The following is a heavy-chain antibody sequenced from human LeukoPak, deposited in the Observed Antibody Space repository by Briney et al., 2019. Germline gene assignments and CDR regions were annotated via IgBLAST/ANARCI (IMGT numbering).Heavy chain of an antibody. CDR3: AREPRLGLVDL. D-gene: IGHD6-6*01. J-gene: IGHJ5*02. CDR2: IYYSGST. CDR1: GGSISSYY. Sequence: SETLSLTCTVSGGSISSYYWSWIRQPPGKGLEWIGYIYYSGSTKYNPSLKSRVTISVDTSKNQFSLRLSSLTAADTAVYYCAREPRLGLVDLWGQGTLVTVSS. V-gene: IGHV4-59*01.